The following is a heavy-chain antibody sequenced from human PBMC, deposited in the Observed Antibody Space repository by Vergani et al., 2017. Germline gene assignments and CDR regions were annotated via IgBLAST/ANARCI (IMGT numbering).Heavy chain of an antibody. D-gene: IGHD3-22*01. V-gene: IGHV4-39*07. CDR1: GGSISSSSYY. Sequence: QLQLQESGPGLVKPSETLSLTCTVSGGSISSSSYYWGWIRQPPGKGLEWIGSIYYSGSTYYNPSLKSRVTISVDTSKNQFSLKLSSVTAADTAVYYCARGVYYDSSGYSADYFDYWGQGTLVTVSS. J-gene: IGHJ4*02. CDR2: IYYSGST. CDR3: ARGVYYDSSGYSADYFDY.